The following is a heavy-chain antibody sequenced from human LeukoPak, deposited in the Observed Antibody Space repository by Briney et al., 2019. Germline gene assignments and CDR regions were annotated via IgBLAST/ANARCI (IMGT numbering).Heavy chain of an antibody. J-gene: IGHJ6*02. V-gene: IGHV3-30*18. D-gene: IGHD2/OR15-2a*01. CDR2: ISYDGSNK. Sequence: GRSLRLSCAASGFTFSSYGMHWVRQAPGKGLEWVAVISYDGSNKYYADSVKGRFTISRDNSKNTLYLQMNSLRAEDTAVYYFAKASGLSYYLGMDGWGQGAPGTGSS. CDR1: GFTFSSYG. CDR3: AKASGLSYYLGMDG.